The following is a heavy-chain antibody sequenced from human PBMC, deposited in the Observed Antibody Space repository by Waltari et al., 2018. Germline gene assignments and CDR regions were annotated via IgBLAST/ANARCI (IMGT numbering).Heavy chain of an antibody. Sequence: QVQLVQSGAEAQKPGASVKVSCRASGHPFSSHDINWVRQATGQGLEWMGWMNPNSGNTGYAQKFQGRVTMTRNTSISTAYMELSSLRSEDTAVYYCARGTRSFDPWGQGTLVTVSS. CDR2: MNPNSGNT. CDR1: GHPFSSHD. V-gene: IGHV1-8*01. CDR3: ARGTRSFDP. J-gene: IGHJ5*02. D-gene: IGHD2-2*01.